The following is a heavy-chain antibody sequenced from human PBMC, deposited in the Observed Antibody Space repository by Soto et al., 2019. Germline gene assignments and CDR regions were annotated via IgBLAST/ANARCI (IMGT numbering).Heavy chain of an antibody. CDR2: INAGNGNT. Sequence: ASVNVSFKASGYTFTSYSMHWVRQAPGQRLEWMGWINAGNGNTKYSQKFQGRVTITRDTSASTAYMELSSLRSEDTAVYYCDRDVEMLGSGGSWPLEYWGHGTLVHVSS. CDR1: GYTFTSYS. D-gene: IGHD2-15*01. J-gene: IGHJ4*01. V-gene: IGHV1-3*01. CDR3: DRDVEMLGSGGSWPLEY.